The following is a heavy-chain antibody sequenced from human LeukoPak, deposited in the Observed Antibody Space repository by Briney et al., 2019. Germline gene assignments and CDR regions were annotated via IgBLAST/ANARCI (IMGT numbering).Heavy chain of an antibody. J-gene: IGHJ4*02. D-gene: IGHD1/OR15-1a*01. CDR3: ATSESQTRFDY. CDR2: IFPGDSET. CDR1: GYSFTTHW. V-gene: IGHV5-51*01. Sequence: GESLKISCKGSGYSFTTHWIGWVRQLPGKGLEWMGLIFPGDSETIYSPSFQGQVTISADKSINTTYLRWSSLKASDTAMYYCATSESQTRFDYWGQGTLVTVSS.